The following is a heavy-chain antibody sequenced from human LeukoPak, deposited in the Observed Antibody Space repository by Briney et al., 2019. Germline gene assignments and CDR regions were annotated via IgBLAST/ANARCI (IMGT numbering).Heavy chain of an antibody. CDR1: GFSVSSAW. D-gene: IGHD2-15*01. Sequence: VGSLRLSCAASGFSVSSAWMRWVRQSPGKGLEWVANINKDGSEEYYVDSVRGRFTISRDNGKNSLNLQMNSLRVEDTAVYYCARDLRSNTFSDYYGVDVWGQGTTVIVSS. J-gene: IGHJ6*02. V-gene: IGHV3-7*01. CDR3: ARDLRSNTFSDYYGVDV. CDR2: INKDGSEE.